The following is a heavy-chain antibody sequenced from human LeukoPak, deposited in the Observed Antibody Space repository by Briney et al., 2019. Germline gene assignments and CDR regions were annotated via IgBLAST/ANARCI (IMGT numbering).Heavy chain of an antibody. Sequence: SVKVSCKASGGTFSSYAISWVRQAPGQGLEWMGGIIPIFGTANYAQKFQGRVTITTDESTSTAYMELSSLRSEDTAVYYCVTSIRGHYNLGLDVWGQGTTVTVSS. D-gene: IGHD6-6*01. CDR2: IIPIFGTA. J-gene: IGHJ6*02. CDR1: GGTFSSYA. V-gene: IGHV1-69*05. CDR3: VTSIRGHYNLGLDV.